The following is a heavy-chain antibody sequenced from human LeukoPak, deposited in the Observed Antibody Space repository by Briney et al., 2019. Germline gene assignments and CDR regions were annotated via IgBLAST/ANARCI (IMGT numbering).Heavy chain of an antibody. D-gene: IGHD3-10*01. Sequence: PSETLSLTCAVYGGSFSGYYWSWIRQPPGKGLEWIGEINHSGSTNYNPSLKSRVTISVDTSKNQFSLKLSSVTAADTAVYYCARGSRGAPNYYGSGSYPITYYYYYMDVWGKGTTVTVSS. CDR1: GGSFSGYY. V-gene: IGHV4-34*01. J-gene: IGHJ6*03. CDR2: INHSGST. CDR3: ARGSRGAPNYYGSGSYPITYYYYYMDV.